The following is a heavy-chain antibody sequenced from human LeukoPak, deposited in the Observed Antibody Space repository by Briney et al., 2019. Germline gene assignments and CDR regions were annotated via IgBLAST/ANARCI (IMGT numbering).Heavy chain of an antibody. CDR1: GFIVSTND. CDR3: ARGGGYFDL. CDR2: IYSGGST. Sequence: GGSLRLSCAASGFIVSTNDMSWVRQAPGKGLEWVSLIYSGGSTYYADSVKGRFTISRHNSKNTLYLQMNSLRAEDTAVYYCARGGGYFDLWGRGTLVTVSS. V-gene: IGHV3-53*04. D-gene: IGHD1-26*01. J-gene: IGHJ2*01.